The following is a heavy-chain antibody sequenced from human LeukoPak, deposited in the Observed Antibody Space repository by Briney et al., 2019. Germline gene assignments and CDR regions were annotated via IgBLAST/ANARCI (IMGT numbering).Heavy chain of an antibody. V-gene: IGHV3-21*01. Sequence: GGSLRLSCAASGFTFSSYSMNWVRQAPGKGLEWVSSISSSSSYIYYADSVKGRFTISRDNAKNSLYLQMNSLRAEDTAVYYCAREGYSSSWYARDYYYYMDVWGKGTTVTVSS. CDR1: GFTFSSYS. CDR3: AREGYSSSWYARDYYYYMDV. D-gene: IGHD6-13*01. CDR2: ISSSSSYI. J-gene: IGHJ6*03.